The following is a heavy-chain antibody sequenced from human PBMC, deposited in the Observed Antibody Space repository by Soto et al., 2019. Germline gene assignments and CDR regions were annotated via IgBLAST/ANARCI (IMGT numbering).Heavy chain of an antibody. CDR1: GGSISSSNYY. J-gene: IGHJ5*02. CDR3: XXXXXXXXXXXXXXXDWFDP. V-gene: IGHV4-39*01. Sequence: QLQLQESGPGLVKPSETLSLTCTVSGGSISSSNYYWGWIRQPPGKGLEWIGSIYYSGTTYYNPSLTSRVTISXVTSTXXXXXXXXXXXXXXXXXXXXXXXXXXXXXXXXXXXDWFDPWGQGILVTVSS. CDR2: IYYSGTT.